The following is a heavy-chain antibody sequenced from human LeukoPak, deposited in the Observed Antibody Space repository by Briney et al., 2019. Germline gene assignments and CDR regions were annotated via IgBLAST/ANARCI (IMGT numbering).Heavy chain of an antibody. J-gene: IGHJ4*02. CDR1: GGSISSSSYY. Sequence: SETLSLTCTVSGGSISSSSYYWGWIRQPPGKGLEWIGSIYYSGSTNYNPSLKRRVTISVDTSKKQFSLKLSSVPAEDTAVYYCARGRTIFGVVRPLDYWGQGTLVTVSS. CDR3: ARGRTIFGVVRPLDY. CDR2: IYYSGST. V-gene: IGHV4-39*07. D-gene: IGHD3-3*01.